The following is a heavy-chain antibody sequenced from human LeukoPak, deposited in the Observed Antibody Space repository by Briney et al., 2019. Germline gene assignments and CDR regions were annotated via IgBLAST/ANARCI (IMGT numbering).Heavy chain of an antibody. CDR3: ARDLWQQMIQGYDY. CDR1: GFTFTTYG. J-gene: IGHJ4*02. D-gene: IGHD6-13*01. V-gene: IGHV3-33*01. Sequence: GGSLRLSCAASGFTFTTYGMHWVRQAPGKGLEWAAVIWNDGSYKHYADSAKGRFTISRDDSKNTIYLQMNSLRAEDTAVYYCARDLWQQMIQGYDYWGQGTLVTVSS. CDR2: IWNDGSYK.